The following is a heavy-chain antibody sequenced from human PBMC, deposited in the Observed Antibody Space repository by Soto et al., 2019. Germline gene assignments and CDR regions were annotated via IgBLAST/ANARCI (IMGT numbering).Heavy chain of an antibody. Sequence: SETLSLTCTVSGCSISSGDYYWSWIRQPPGKGLEWIGYIYYSGSTYYNPSLKSRVTISVDTSKNQFSLKLSSVTAADTAVYYCARGAPDIVVVVAATHSHWFDPWGQGTLVTVSS. CDR3: ARGAPDIVVVVAATHSHWFDP. D-gene: IGHD2-15*01. CDR2: IYYSGST. CDR1: GCSISSGDYY. V-gene: IGHV4-30-4*01. J-gene: IGHJ5*02.